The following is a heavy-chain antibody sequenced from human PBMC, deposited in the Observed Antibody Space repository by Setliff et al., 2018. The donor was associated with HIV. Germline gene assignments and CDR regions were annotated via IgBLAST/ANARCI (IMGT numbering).Heavy chain of an antibody. CDR1: GGSISSYY. D-gene: IGHD6-19*01. J-gene: IGHJ4*02. V-gene: IGHV4-4*09. Sequence: SETLSLTCTVSGGSISSYYWSWVRQPPGKGLEWIGYIYTTGSTNYNPSLKSRVTMSVDTSKNQFSLNLSSVTAADTAVYYCARGYSSGWYSGENWGQGTLVTVSS. CDR2: IYTTGST. CDR3: ARGYSSGWYSGEN.